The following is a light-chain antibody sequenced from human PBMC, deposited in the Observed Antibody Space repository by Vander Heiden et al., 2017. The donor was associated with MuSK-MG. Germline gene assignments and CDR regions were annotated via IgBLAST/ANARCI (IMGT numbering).Light chain of an antibody. V-gene: IGKV3-11*01. Sequence: EVVLTQSPRTLSSSPGETATLSCRASQHVGDCLAWYKQKPGQAPRLLISGSSKRAPGIPGRFSGSGSGTDFTLTIRNLDSEDFALYFCQQCDSRPLTFGGGTKVDSK. CDR3: QQCDSRPLT. J-gene: IGKJ4*01. CDR2: GSS. CDR1: QHVGDC.